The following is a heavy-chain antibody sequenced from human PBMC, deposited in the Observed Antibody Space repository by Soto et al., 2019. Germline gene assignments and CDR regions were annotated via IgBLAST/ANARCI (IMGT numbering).Heavy chain of an antibody. V-gene: IGHV1-18*01. D-gene: IGHD2-2*01. Sequence: ASVKVSCKASAYTFTSYCISWVRQAPGQGLEWMGWISAYNGNTNYAQKLQGRVTMTTDTSTSTAYMELRSLRSDDTAVYYCARDCAPAGPTYFCGQRTPDIVSS. CDR1: AYTFTSYC. CDR3: ARDCAPAGPTYF. J-gene: IGHJ4*01. CDR2: ISAYNGNT.